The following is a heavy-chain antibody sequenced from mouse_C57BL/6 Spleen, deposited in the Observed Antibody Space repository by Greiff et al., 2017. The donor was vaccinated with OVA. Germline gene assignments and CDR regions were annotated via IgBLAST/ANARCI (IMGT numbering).Heavy chain of an antibody. CDR2: ISSGSSTI. V-gene: IGHV5-17*01. CDR1: GFTFSDYG. D-gene: IGHD2-1*01. Sequence: EVKLVESGGGLVKPGGSLKLSCAASGFTFSDYGMHWVRQAPEKGLEWVAYISSGSSTIYYADTVKGRFTISRDNAKNTLFLQMTSLRSEDTAMYYCAAGNYGRGAMDYWGQGTSVTVSS. J-gene: IGHJ4*01. CDR3: AAGNYGRGAMDY.